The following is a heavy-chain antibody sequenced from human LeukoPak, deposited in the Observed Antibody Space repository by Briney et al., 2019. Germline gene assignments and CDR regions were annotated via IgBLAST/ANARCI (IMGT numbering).Heavy chain of an antibody. D-gene: IGHD6-6*01. CDR3: ARDISGLYSSSPFDY. CDR1: GYTFTSYG. J-gene: IGHJ4*02. Sequence: ASVKVSCKASGYTFTSYGISWVRQAPGQGLEWMGWISAYNGNTNYAQKPQGRVTMTTDTSTSTAYMELRSLRSDDTAVYYCARDISGLYSSSPFDYWGQGTLVTVSS. CDR2: ISAYNGNT. V-gene: IGHV1-18*01.